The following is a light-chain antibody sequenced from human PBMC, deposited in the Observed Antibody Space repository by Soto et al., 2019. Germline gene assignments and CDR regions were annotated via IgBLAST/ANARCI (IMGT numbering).Light chain of an antibody. V-gene: IGKV1-5*01. CDR2: DAS. J-gene: IGKJ1*01. CDR3: QQYNSYSRT. CDR1: QSISSW. Sequence: DIQITQSPSTLSASLGYIFTITFRASQSISSWLAWYQQKPGKAPKLLIYDASSLESGVPSRFSGSGSGTEFTLTISSLQPDDFATYYCQQYNSYSRTFGQGTKVDIK.